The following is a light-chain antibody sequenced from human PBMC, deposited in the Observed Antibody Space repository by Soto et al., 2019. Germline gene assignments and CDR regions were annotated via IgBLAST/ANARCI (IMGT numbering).Light chain of an antibody. CDR2: DVS. CDR3: CSYAGSYTLV. Sequence: QSALTQPRSVSGSPGQSVTISCTGTSSDIGGYNYVSWYQQHPGKDPKVMIYDVSKRPSGVPDRFSGSKSGNTASLTISGLQADDEGDYYCCSYAGSYTLVFGGGTKLTVL. V-gene: IGLV2-11*01. CDR1: SSDIGGYNY. J-gene: IGLJ2*01.